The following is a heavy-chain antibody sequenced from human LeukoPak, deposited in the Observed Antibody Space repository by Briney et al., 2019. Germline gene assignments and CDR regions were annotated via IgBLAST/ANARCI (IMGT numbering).Heavy chain of an antibody. J-gene: IGHJ6*03. Sequence: GGSLRLSCAASRFTFSSYAMSWVRQAPGMRLEWVSTIGGSGGGIYYADSVKGRFTISRDSAKNSLDLQMHSLRAEDTAVYYCTGGSDKVLSGEYCYYMDVWGKGTTVTVSS. CDR3: TGGSDKVLSGEYCYYMDV. CDR2: IGGSGGGI. V-gene: IGHV3-23*01. D-gene: IGHD2/OR15-2a*01. CDR1: RFTFSSYA.